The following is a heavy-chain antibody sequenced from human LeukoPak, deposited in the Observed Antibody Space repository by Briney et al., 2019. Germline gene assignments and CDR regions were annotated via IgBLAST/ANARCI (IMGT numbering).Heavy chain of an antibody. V-gene: IGHV3-74*01. D-gene: IGHD3-16*01. Sequence: GGSLRLSCAASGFTFSSYWMHWVRQAPGKGLVWVSRISSDGSSTSYADSVKGRFTISRDNSKNTLYLQMNSLRAEDTAVYYCARDGQGLGPDAFDIWGQGTMVTVSS. J-gene: IGHJ3*02. CDR2: ISSDGSST. CDR1: GFTFSSYW. CDR3: ARDGQGLGPDAFDI.